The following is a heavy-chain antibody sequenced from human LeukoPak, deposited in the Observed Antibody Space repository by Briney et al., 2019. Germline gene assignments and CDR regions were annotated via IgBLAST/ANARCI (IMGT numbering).Heavy chain of an antibody. CDR3: ARVPVAGYWYFDL. Sequence: SETLSLTCTVSGGSISSYYWSWIQQSPGKGLEWIGYIYYSGSTNYNPSLKSRVTISVDTSKNQFSLKLSSVTAADTAVYYCARVPVAGYWYFDLWGRGTLVTVSS. CDR1: GGSISSYY. J-gene: IGHJ2*01. V-gene: IGHV4-59*01. CDR2: IYYSGST. D-gene: IGHD6-19*01.